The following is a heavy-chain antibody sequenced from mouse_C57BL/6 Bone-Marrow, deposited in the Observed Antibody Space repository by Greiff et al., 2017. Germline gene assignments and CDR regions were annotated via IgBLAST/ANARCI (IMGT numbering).Heavy chain of an antibody. V-gene: IGHV1-69*01. CDR2: IDPSDSYT. Sequence: QVQLQQSGAELVMPGASVKLSCNASGYTFTSYWMHWVKQRPGHGLEWIGEIDPSDSYTNYTQKFKGKSTLTADKSSSTAYMQLSSLTSEDSAVYYCARYGAEEYDDYFDYWGQGTTLTVSS. J-gene: IGHJ2*01. CDR1: GYTFTSYW. CDR3: ARYGAEEYDDYFDY. D-gene: IGHD2-14*01.